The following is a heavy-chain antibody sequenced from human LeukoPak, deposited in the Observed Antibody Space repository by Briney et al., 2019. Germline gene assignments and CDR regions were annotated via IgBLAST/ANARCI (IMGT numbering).Heavy chain of an antibody. CDR1: GFTVSRSY. Sequence: GGSLRLSCVASGFTVSRSYMSWVRQAPGKGLEWISVIYVTGTPKYADSVTGRFTISRDNSKNTVDLQMNKLRPEDTAVYYCARNSAYHFWSGYSLGGVDPWGQGTLVTVSS. D-gene: IGHD3-3*01. CDR3: ARNSAYHFWSGYSLGGVDP. V-gene: IGHV3-66*02. CDR2: IYVTGTP. J-gene: IGHJ5*02.